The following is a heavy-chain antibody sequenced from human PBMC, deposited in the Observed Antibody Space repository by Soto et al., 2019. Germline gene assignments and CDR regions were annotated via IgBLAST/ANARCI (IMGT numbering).Heavy chain of an antibody. CDR2: IIPIFGTA. CDR3: ASLSAGYSNPPSDY. D-gene: IGHD4-4*01. V-gene: IGHV1-69*12. J-gene: IGHJ4*02. Sequence: QVQLVQSGAEVKKPGSSVKVSCKASGGTFSGYAISWVRQAPGQGLEWMGGIIPIFGTANYAQKFQGRVTITADESTSTAYMELSSLRSEDTAVYYCASLSAGYSNPPSDYWGQGTLVTVSS. CDR1: GGTFSGYA.